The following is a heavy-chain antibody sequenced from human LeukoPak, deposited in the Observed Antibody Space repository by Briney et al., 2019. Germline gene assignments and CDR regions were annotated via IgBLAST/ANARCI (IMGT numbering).Heavy chain of an antibody. CDR3: ARDWNTAPFDP. Sequence: PGGSLRLSCAATGFTFSSYGMHWVRQAPGKGLEWVAVIWYDGSNKYYADSVKGRFTISRDNSKNTLYLQMNSLRAEDTAVYYCARDWNTAPFDPWGQGTLVTVSS. CDR2: IWYDGSNK. J-gene: IGHJ5*02. D-gene: IGHD5-18*01. CDR1: GFTFSSYG. V-gene: IGHV3-33*01.